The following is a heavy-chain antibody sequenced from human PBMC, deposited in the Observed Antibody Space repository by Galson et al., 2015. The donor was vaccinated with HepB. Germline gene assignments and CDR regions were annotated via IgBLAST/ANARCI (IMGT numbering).Heavy chain of an antibody. CDR2: ITSRGSYI. CDR1: GFSFSSYS. D-gene: IGHD4-17*01. J-gene: IGHJ4*02. V-gene: IGHV3-21*01. CDR3: ARVHDYGDYIFDSSSDGISDY. Sequence: SLRLSCAASGFSFSSYSMAWVRQAPGKGLQWVSSITSRGSYIYYADSVKGRFTISRDNAKNSLFLQMNSLRAEDAAVYLCARVHDYGDYIFDSSSDGISDYWGQGTLVIVSS.